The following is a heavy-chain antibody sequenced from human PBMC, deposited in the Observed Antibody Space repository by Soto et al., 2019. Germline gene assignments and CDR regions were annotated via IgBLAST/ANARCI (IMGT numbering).Heavy chain of an antibody. V-gene: IGHV4-61*01. D-gene: IGHD2-2*02. J-gene: IGHJ5*02. CDR1: GASLSSGSHY. Sequence: SETLSLTCNVSGASLSSGSHYWSWIRQPPGKGLEWIGRVYSAGTVNYNTSLQSRVNMSLDTSKNQFSLKLSYVTAADTAVYYCARDHAYTVGTTALQGWFDPWGHGTLVTAPQ. CDR3: ARDHAYTVGTTALQGWFDP. CDR2: VYSAGTV.